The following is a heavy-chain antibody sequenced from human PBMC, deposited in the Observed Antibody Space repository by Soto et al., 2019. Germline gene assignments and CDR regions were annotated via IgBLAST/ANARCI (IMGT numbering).Heavy chain of an antibody. Sequence: SETLSLTCTVSGGSISSNYWTWIRQPPGKGLEWIGYVYNSGSTNYNPSLKSRVTISEDTSKSQFSLKVNSMTAADTAVYYCARYRREAVAGYTLDNWGQGILVTVSS. D-gene: IGHD6-13*01. J-gene: IGHJ4*02. CDR1: GGSISSNY. CDR3: ARYRREAVAGYTLDN. V-gene: IGHV4-59*01. CDR2: VYNSGST.